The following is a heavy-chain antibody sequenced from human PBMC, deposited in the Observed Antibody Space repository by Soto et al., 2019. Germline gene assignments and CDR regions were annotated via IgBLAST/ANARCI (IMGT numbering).Heavy chain of an antibody. D-gene: IGHD6-13*01. Sequence: SETLSLTCAVYGGSFSGYYWSWIRQPPGKGLEWIGEINHSGSTNYNPSLKSRVTISVDTSKNQFSLKLSSVTAADTAVYYCARGQVAAAGTGFRWFDPWGQGTLVTVSS. CDR3: ARGQVAAAGTGFRWFDP. J-gene: IGHJ5*02. V-gene: IGHV4-34*01. CDR2: INHSGST. CDR1: GGSFSGYY.